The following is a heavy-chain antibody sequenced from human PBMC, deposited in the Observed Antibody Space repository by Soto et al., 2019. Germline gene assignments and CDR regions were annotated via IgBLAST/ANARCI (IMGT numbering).Heavy chain of an antibody. CDR1: GFTFRNYA. D-gene: IGHD2-8*01. V-gene: IGHV3-23*01. J-gene: IGHJ4*02. CDR2: ISASGVDT. CDR3: AKDLGDVILVVYAITGFDE. Sequence: GGSLRFSCAASGFTFRNYAMNWVRQAPGKGLEWVSCISASGVDTYYADSVNGRFAISRDNSKNTLYLQMNSLRAEDTAVYYCAKDLGDVILVVYAITGFDEWGQGTLVTVSS.